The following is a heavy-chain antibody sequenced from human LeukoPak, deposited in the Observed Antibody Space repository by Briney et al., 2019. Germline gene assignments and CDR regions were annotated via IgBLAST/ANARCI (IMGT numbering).Heavy chain of an antibody. CDR2: ISYDGSNK. J-gene: IGHJ4*02. CDR3: ARGPPDGSGSYYPGAD. CDR1: GFTFSSYA. V-gene: IGHV3-30-3*01. Sequence: PGGSLRLSCAASGFTFSSYAMHWVRQAPGKGLEWVAVISYDGSNKYYADSVKGRFTISRDNSKNTLYLQMNSLRVEDTAVYYCARGPPDGSGSYYPGADWGQGTLVTVSS. D-gene: IGHD3-10*01.